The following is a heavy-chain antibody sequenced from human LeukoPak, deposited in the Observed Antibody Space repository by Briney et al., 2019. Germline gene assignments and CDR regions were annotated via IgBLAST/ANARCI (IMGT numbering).Heavy chain of an antibody. J-gene: IGHJ6*02. CDR3: AKTPKPLGYCSSTSCYKSYYYGMDV. D-gene: IGHD2-2*02. CDR2: ISGSGGST. V-gene: IGHV3-23*01. Sequence: GGSLRLSCAASGFAFSSYAMSWVRQAPGKGLEWVSAISGSGGSTYYADSVKGRFTISRDNSKNTLYLQMNSLRAEDTAVYYCAKTPKPLGYCSSTSCYKSYYYGMDVWGQGTTVTVSS. CDR1: GFAFSSYA.